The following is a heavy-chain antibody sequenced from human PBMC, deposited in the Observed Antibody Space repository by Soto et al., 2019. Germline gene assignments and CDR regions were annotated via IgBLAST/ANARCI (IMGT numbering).Heavy chain of an antibody. V-gene: IGHV3-7*03. J-gene: IGHJ6*02. CDR3: ARVNADYGSGHYYGMDV. Sequence: PGGSLRLSCAASGFTFSSYWMSWVRQAPGKGLEWVANIKQDGSEKYYVDSVKGRFTISRDNAKNQFSLKLSSVTAADTAVYYCARVNADYGSGHYYGMDVWGQGTTVTVSS. D-gene: IGHD3-10*01. CDR1: GFTFSSYW. CDR2: IKQDGSEK.